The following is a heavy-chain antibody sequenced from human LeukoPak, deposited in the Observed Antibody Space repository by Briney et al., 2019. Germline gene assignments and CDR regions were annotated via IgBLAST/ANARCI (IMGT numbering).Heavy chain of an antibody. CDR2: IYTSGST. D-gene: IGHD3-10*01. Sequence: SQTLSLTCTVSGGSVSSGSYYWRWLRQPAGKGLEWIGRIYTSGSTNYNPSLKSRVTISVDTSKNQFSLKLSSVTAADTAVYYCARDTGMAYYYGSGSYFDYWGQGTLVTVSS. V-gene: IGHV4-61*02. CDR1: GGSVSSGSYY. J-gene: IGHJ4*02. CDR3: ARDTGMAYYYGSGSYFDY.